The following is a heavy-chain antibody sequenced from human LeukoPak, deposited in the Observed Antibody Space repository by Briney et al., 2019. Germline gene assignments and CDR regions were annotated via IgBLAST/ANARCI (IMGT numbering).Heavy chain of an antibody. Sequence: GGSLRLAWAASGFTFSSYGMHWVRQAPGKGLEWVAVIWYDGSNKYYADSVKGRFTISRDNSKNTLYLQMNSLRAEDTAVYYCARKLMVRGVITPYYYYMDVWGKGTTVTVSS. CDR3: ARKLMVRGVITPYYYYMDV. J-gene: IGHJ6*03. D-gene: IGHD3-10*01. CDR2: IWYDGSNK. CDR1: GFTFSSYG. V-gene: IGHV3-33*01.